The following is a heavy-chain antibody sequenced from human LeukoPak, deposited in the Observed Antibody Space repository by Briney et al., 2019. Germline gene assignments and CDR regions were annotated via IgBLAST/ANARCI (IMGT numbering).Heavy chain of an antibody. CDR2: IYYSGST. CDR3: ARLLRYFDWLLYGSTFDY. J-gene: IGHJ4*02. V-gene: IGHV4-39*01. D-gene: IGHD3-9*01. Sequence: GSLRLSCAASGFTVSGKYMTWVRQAPGKGLEWIGSIYYSGSTYYNPSLKSRVTISVDTSKNQFSLKLSSVTAADTAVYYCARLLRYFDWLLYGSTFDYWGQGTLVTVSS. CDR1: GFTVSGKY.